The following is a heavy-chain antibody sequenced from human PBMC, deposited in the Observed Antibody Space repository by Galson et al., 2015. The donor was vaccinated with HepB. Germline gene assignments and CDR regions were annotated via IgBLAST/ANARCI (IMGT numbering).Heavy chain of an antibody. J-gene: IGHJ6*02. Sequence: SLRLYCAASGFTFEDYAMHWVRQVPGKGLEWVAGISWKSDFTGYADSVRGRFTISRDNAKYSLYLQMNSLRTEDTALYYCAQDLTYYYGSGSYFVGMNAWGQGTTVTVS. D-gene: IGHD3-10*01. CDR1: GFTFEDYA. CDR2: ISWKSDFT. V-gene: IGHV3-9*01. CDR3: AQDLTYYYGSGSYFVGMNA.